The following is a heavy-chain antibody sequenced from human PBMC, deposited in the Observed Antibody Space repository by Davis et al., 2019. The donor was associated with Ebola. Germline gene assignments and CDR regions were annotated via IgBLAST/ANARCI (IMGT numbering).Heavy chain of an antibody. CDR1: GGSISSGGYY. CDR3: ASCRSSGYFYYYYGMDV. Sequence: LRLSCTVSGGSISSGGYYWSWIRQHPGKGLEWIGYIYYSGSTYYNPSLKSRVTISVDTSKNQFSLKLSSVTAADTAVYYCASCRSSGYFYYYYGMDVWGKGTTVTVSS. D-gene: IGHD3-22*01. CDR2: IYYSGST. V-gene: IGHV4-31*03. J-gene: IGHJ6*04.